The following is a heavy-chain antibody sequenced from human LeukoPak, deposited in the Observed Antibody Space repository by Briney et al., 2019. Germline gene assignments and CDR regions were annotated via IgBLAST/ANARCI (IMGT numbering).Heavy chain of an antibody. CDR3: AKELGRSIVGATKEWGKFDY. V-gene: IGHV3-23*01. J-gene: IGHJ4*02. CDR2: ISGSGGST. Sequence: GGSLRLSCAASGFTFSSYAMSWVRQAPGKGLEWVSAISGSGGSTYYADSVKGRFTISRDNSKNTLYLQMNSLRAEDTAVYYCAKELGRSIVGATKEWGKFDYWVQGTLVTVSS. D-gene: IGHD1-26*01. CDR1: GFTFSSYA.